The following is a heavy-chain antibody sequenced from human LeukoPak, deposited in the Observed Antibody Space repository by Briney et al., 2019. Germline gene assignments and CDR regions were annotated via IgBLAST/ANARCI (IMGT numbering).Heavy chain of an antibody. D-gene: IGHD6-6*01. V-gene: IGHV4-4*07. J-gene: IGHJ3*02. CDR3: ARGSSSLRDAFDI. CDR2: IYTSGST. CDR1: GGSISSDY. Sequence: PSETLSLTCTVSGGSISSDYWSWTRQPAGKGLEWIGRIYTSGSTNYNPSLKGRVTMSVDTSKNQFSLKLSSVTAADTAVYYCARGSSSLRDAFDIWGQGTMVTVSS.